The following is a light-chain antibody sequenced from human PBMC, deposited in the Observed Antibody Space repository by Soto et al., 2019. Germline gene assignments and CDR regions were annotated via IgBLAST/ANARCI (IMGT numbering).Light chain of an antibody. J-gene: IGKJ1*01. CDR3: QHYASSPLT. CDR1: QSVGRNY. V-gene: IGKV3-20*01. CDR2: GAS. Sequence: EIELTQSPGTLSLSPGERATLSCRASQSVGRNYLAWYQQKPGQAPRLLICGASSRATGIPDSFSGSGSGTDFTLTISRLEPEDLAVYYCQHYASSPLTFGQGTKLDIK.